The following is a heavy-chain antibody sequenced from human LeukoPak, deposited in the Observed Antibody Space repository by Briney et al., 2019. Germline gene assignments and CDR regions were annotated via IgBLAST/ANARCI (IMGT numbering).Heavy chain of an antibody. V-gene: IGHV4-38-2*02. CDR3: ARVEYGSSGYYDVFAY. D-gene: IGHD3-22*01. Sequence: PSETLSLTCTASGFSIRNGYYWGWIRQPPGEGLEWIGSIHHSGSTYYNPSLKSRVTISVNTSKNQFSLKLSSVTAADTAVYYCARVEYGSSGYYDVFAYWGQGTLVTVSS. CDR1: GFSIRNGYY. J-gene: IGHJ4*02. CDR2: IHHSGST.